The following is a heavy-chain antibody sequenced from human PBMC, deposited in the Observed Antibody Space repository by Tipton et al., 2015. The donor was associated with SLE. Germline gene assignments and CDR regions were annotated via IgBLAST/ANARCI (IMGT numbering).Heavy chain of an antibody. CDR3: ARKVDPEWYYDP. Sequence: TLSLTCTVSDDSISSYYWNWIRQPPGKGLEWIGYIYNSGSTNYNPSLKSRVTMSLDTSKNQFSLKLSSVTAADTAVYYCARKVDPEWYYDPWGRGTLVTVSS. CDR2: IYNSGST. V-gene: IGHV4-59*01. CDR1: DDSISSYY. J-gene: IGHJ2*01.